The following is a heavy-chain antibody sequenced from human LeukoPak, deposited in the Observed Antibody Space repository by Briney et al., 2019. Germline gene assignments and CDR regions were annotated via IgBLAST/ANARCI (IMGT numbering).Heavy chain of an antibody. J-gene: IGHJ5*02. Sequence: SGGSLRLSCAASGFTFSTYGMHWVRQPPGKGLEWVAFIRYDGSEDYYADSVKGRFTISRDSSKNTLYLQMNSLRAEDTAVYYCAKDLMRDRWFGESWGQGTLVTVSS. V-gene: IGHV3-30*02. CDR3: AKDLMRDRWFGES. D-gene: IGHD3-10*01. CDR1: GFTFSTYG. CDR2: IRYDGSED.